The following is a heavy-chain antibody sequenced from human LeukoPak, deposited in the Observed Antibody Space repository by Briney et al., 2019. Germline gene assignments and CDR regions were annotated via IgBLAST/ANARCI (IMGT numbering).Heavy chain of an antibody. Sequence: ASVKVSCKASGYTFTSYGISWVRQAPGQGLEWMGWISAYNGNTNYAQKLQGRVTMTTDTSTSTAYMELRSLRSDDTAVYYCARQTDLDYGDYLSWFDPWGQGTLVTVSS. CDR2: ISAYNGNT. V-gene: IGHV1-18*01. CDR1: GYTFTSYG. CDR3: ARQTDLDYGDYLSWFDP. D-gene: IGHD4-17*01. J-gene: IGHJ5*02.